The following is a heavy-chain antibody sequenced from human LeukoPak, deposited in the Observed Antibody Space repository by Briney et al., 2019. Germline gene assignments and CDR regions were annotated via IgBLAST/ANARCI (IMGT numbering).Heavy chain of an antibody. CDR1: GYTFTSYG. CDR3: ARDLGYCSSTSCRSPFDY. Sequence: ASVKVSCKASGYTFTSYGISWVRQAPGQGLEWMGWISAYNGNTNYAQELQGRVTMTTDTSTSTAYMELRSLRSDDTAVYYCARDLGYCSSTSCRSPFDYWGQGTLVTVPS. D-gene: IGHD2-2*01. V-gene: IGHV1-18*01. CDR2: ISAYNGNT. J-gene: IGHJ4*02.